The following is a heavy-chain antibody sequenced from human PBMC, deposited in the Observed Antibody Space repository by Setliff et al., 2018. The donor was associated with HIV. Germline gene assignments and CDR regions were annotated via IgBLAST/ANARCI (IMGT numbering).Heavy chain of an antibody. D-gene: IGHD3-10*01. CDR1: GLAFSKVW. CDR2: IGWNSGSI. J-gene: IGHJ4*02. CDR3: AKGIPLFFYDSTSYYLDY. Sequence: LRLSCAASGLAFSKVWMSWVRQAPGKGLEWVSGIGWNSGSIGYADSVKGRFTISRDNAKNSLYLQMNSLRPEDTAFYYCAKGIPLFFYDSTSYYLDYWGQGTLVTVSS. V-gene: IGHV3-9*01.